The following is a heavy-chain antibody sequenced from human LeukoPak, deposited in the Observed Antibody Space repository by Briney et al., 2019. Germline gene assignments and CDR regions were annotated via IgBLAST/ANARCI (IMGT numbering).Heavy chain of an antibody. Sequence: ASVKVSCKASGYTFTSYGISWVRQAPGQGLEWMGWISAYNGNTNYAQKLQGRVTVTTDTSTSTAYMELRSLRSDDTAVYYCARLVIHYYYMDVWGKGTTVTISS. CDR1: GYTFTSYG. J-gene: IGHJ6*03. CDR3: ARLVIHYYYMDV. V-gene: IGHV1-18*01. D-gene: IGHD3-9*01. CDR2: ISAYNGNT.